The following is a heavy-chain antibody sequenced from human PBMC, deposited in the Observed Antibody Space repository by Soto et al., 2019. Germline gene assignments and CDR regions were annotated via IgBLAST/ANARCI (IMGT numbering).Heavy chain of an antibody. V-gene: IGHV4-34*01. CDR2: MSHSGVT. CDR1: GGFVSSGSDY. J-gene: IGHJ3*02. Sequence: QVQLQQWGAGLLKPSETLSLTCAVYGGFVSSGSDYWSWIRQPPGKGLEWIGEMSHSGVTHFNPSLKSRDTISVDTSTSQLSLQMSSVTAAATALYYCARVERGTATTVVDSFDIWGPVTMVTVSS. D-gene: IGHD1-1*01. CDR3: ARVERGTATTVVDSFDI.